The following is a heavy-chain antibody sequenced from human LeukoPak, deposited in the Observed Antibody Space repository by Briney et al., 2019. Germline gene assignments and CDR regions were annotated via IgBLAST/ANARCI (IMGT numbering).Heavy chain of an antibody. V-gene: IGHV1-8*01. Sequence: ASVKVSCKASGYTFTSYDINWVRQATGQGLEWMGWMNPNSGNTGYAQKFQGRVTMTRNTSISTAYMELSSLRAEDTAVYYCVKGASGRGGYIDYWGQGTLVTVSS. CDR2: MNPNSGNT. D-gene: IGHD3-16*01. CDR1: GYTFTSYD. J-gene: IGHJ4*02. CDR3: VKGASGRGGYIDY.